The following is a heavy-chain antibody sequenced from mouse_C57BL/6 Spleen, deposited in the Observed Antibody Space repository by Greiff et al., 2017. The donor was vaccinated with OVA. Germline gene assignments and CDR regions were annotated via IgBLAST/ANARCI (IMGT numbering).Heavy chain of an antibody. J-gene: IGHJ1*03. Sequence: QVQLKQSGAELVKPGASVKMSCKASGYTFTSYWITWVKQRPGQGLEWIGDIYPGSGSTNYNEKFKSKATLTVDTSSSTAYMQLSSLTSEDSAVYYCAREDYGSSYGYFDVWGTGTTVTVSS. V-gene: IGHV1-55*01. CDR2: IYPGSGST. CDR1: GYTFTSYW. CDR3: AREDYGSSYGYFDV. D-gene: IGHD1-1*01.